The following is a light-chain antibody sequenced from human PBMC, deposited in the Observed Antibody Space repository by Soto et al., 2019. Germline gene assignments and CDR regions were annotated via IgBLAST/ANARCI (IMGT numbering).Light chain of an antibody. CDR1: QSVRRS. V-gene: IGKV3-11*01. CDR2: DAS. Sequence: EIVLTQSPATLSLSPGDRATLSCRASQSVRRSLTWYQQKPGQAPRLLIYDASTRATGIPPRCSGSGSGTDFTLTISSIEPEDFAVYYCQQRSNSFGGGTKVEIK. J-gene: IGKJ4*01. CDR3: QQRSNS.